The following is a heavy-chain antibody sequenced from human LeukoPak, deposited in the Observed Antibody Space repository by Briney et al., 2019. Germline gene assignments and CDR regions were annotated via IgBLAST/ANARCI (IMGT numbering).Heavy chain of an antibody. CDR1: GLTFSSYA. CDR2: ISGSGGST. J-gene: IGHJ6*02. CDR3: AKGVRVCSSTSCLPLKYYYYGMDV. Sequence: GGSLRLSCAASGLTFSSYAMSWVRQAPGKGLEWVSAISGSGGSTYYADSVKGRFTISRDNSKNTRYLQMNSLRDEDTAVYYCAKGVRVCSSTSCLPLKYYYYGMDVWAQETTDSV. V-gene: IGHV3-23*01. D-gene: IGHD2-2*01.